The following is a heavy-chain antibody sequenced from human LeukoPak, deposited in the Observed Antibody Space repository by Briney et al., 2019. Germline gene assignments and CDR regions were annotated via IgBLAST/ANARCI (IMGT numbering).Heavy chain of an antibody. CDR3: ATEPGGDFDY. CDR1: SFSISSGYY. Sequence: PSETLSLTCAVSSFSISSGYYWGWIRQPPGKGLEWIGSIYHSGSTYYNPSLKSRVTISVDTSKNQFSLKLSSVTAADTAVYYCATEPGGDFDYWGQGTLVTVSS. CDR2: IYHSGST. V-gene: IGHV4-38-2*01. D-gene: IGHD3-16*01. J-gene: IGHJ4*02.